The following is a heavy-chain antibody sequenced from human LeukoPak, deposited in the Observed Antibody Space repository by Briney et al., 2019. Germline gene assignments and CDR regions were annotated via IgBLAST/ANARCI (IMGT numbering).Heavy chain of an antibody. Sequence: GGSLGLSCAASGFTFSSYSMSWVRQAPGKGLEWVSYISSSSSAMYYADSMKGRFTISRDNAKNSLYLQMNNLRDEDTAVYYCARGSGNSFDYWGQGALVTVSS. D-gene: IGHD3-10*01. V-gene: IGHV3-48*02. J-gene: IGHJ4*02. CDR1: GFTFSSYS. CDR3: ARGSGNSFDY. CDR2: ISSSSSAM.